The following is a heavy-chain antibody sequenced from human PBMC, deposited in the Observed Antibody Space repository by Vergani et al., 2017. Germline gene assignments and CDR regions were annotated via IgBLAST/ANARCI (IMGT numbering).Heavy chain of an antibody. CDR1: GYTFTSYG. J-gene: IGHJ6*03. CDR3: ARDQTTETWGYYYYYMDV. V-gene: IGHV1-18*01. D-gene: IGHD4-11*01. CDR2: ISAYNGNT. Sequence: QVQLVQSGAEVKKPGASVKVSCKASGYTFTSYGISWVRQAPGQGLEWMGWISAYNGNTNYAQKIQGRVTMTTDTSTSTAYMELRSLRSDDTAVYYCARDQTTETWGYYYYYMDVWGKGTTVTVSS.